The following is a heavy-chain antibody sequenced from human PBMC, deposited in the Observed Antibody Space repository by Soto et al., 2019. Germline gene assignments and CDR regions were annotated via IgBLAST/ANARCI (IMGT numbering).Heavy chain of an antibody. CDR1: GFTFSSYG. D-gene: IGHD1-1*01. J-gene: IGHJ6*02. Sequence: LRLSCAASGFTFSSYGMHWVRQAPGKGLEWVAVIWYDGSNKYYADSVKGRFTISRDNSKNTLYLQMNSLRAEDTAVYYCARVGGTTHYGMDVWGQGTTVTV. V-gene: IGHV3-33*01. CDR3: ARVGGTTHYGMDV. CDR2: IWYDGSNK.